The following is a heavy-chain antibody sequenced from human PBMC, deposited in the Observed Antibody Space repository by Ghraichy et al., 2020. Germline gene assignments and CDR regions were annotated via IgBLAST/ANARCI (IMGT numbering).Heavy chain of an antibody. Sequence: GGSLRLSCAASGFTFSSYAMHWVRQAPGKGLEWVAVISYDGSNKYYADSVKGRFTISRDNSKNTLYLQMNSLRAEDTAVYYCARDLYYGSGIGRAPEFDYWGQGTLVTVSS. J-gene: IGHJ4*02. CDR2: ISYDGSNK. CDR1: GFTFSSYA. V-gene: IGHV3-30*04. D-gene: IGHD3-10*01. CDR3: ARDLYYGSGIGRAPEFDY.